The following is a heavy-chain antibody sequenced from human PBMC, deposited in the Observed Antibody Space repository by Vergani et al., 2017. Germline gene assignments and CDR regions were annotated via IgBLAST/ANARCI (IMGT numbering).Heavy chain of an antibody. Sequence: QVQLVESGGGVVQPGRSLRLSCAASGFTFCSYAMHWVRQAPGKGLVWVAVISYDGSNKYYADSVKGRFTISRDNSKNTLYLQMNSLRAEDTAVYYCARDSMTTVTSFDYWGQGTLVTVSS. CDR3: ARDSMTTVTSFDY. V-gene: IGHV3-30*04. CDR1: GFTFCSYA. D-gene: IGHD4-17*01. J-gene: IGHJ4*02. CDR2: ISYDGSNK.